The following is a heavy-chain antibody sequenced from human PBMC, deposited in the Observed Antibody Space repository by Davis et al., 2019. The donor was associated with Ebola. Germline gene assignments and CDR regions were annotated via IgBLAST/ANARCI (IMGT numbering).Heavy chain of an antibody. CDR2: ASHDGTTT. D-gene: IGHD3-3*01. Sequence: PGGSLRLSCVASGFSFRNYAMHWVRQTPDKGLEWVAVASHDGTTTYYEDSVKGRFTISRDNSKNTLYLQLNRLRTEDTAVYFCARGHDLWSGYYDHWGQGTLVTVSS. J-gene: IGHJ4*02. V-gene: IGHV3-30*04. CDR3: ARGHDLWSGYYDH. CDR1: GFSFRNYA.